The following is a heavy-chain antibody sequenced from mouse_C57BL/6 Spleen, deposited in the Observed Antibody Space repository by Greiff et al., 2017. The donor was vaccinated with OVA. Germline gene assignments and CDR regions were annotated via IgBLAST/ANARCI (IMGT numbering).Heavy chain of an antibody. CDR1: GYTFTSYW. J-gene: IGHJ3*01. V-gene: IGHV1-59*01. D-gene: IGHD4-1*01. Sequence: VQLQQPGAELVRPGTSVKLSCKASGYTFTSYWMHWVKQRPGQGLEWIGVIDPSDSYTNYNQKFKGKATLTVDTSSSTAYMQLSSLTSEDSAVYYCAREEGLGQAWFAYWGQGTLVTVSA. CDR3: AREEGLGQAWFAY. CDR2: IDPSDSYT.